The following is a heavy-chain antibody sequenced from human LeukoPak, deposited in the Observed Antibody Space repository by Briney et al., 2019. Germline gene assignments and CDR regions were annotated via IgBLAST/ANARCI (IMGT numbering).Heavy chain of an antibody. V-gene: IGHV3-21*01. CDR2: ISSSSYI. Sequence: GGSLRLSCAASGFTFSSYSMNWVRQAPGKGLEWVSSISSSSYIYYADSVKGRFTISRDNAKNSLYLQMNSLRAEDTAVYYCARDHGWDGSGSYQPVWGQGTLVTVSS. CDR3: ARDHGWDGSGSYQPV. J-gene: IGHJ4*02. D-gene: IGHD3-10*01. CDR1: GFTFSSYS.